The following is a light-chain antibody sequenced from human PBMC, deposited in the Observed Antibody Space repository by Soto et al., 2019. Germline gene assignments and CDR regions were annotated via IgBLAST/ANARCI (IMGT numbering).Light chain of an antibody. CDR1: QTVRNNY. CDR2: DAS. V-gene: IGKV3-20*01. J-gene: IGKJ4*01. Sequence: EFVLTQSPGTLSLSPGERATLSCRASQTVRNNYLAWYQQKPGQAPRLLIYDASSRATGIPDRFSGGGSGTDFTLTISRLEPEHFAVYYCQQLSSYPLTFGGGTKVDIK. CDR3: QQLSSYPLT.